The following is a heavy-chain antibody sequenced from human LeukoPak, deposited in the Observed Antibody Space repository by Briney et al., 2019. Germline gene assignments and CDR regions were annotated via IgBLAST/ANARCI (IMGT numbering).Heavy chain of an antibody. Sequence: RPSETLSLTCTVSGGSISSYYWSWIRQPPGKGLEWIGYIYYSGSTNYNPSLKSRVTISVDTSKNQFPLKLSSVTAADTAVYYCARAKNDAFDIWGQGTMVTVSS. CDR1: GGSISSYY. CDR2: IYYSGST. J-gene: IGHJ3*02. V-gene: IGHV4-59*01. CDR3: ARAKNDAFDI.